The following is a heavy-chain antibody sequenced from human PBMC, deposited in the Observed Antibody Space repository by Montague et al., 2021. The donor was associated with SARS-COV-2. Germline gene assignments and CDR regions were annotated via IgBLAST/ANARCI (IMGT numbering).Heavy chain of an antibody. CDR3: ARDRFDFGAGRQGTIDF. D-gene: IGHD3-10*01. Sequence: SETLSLTCSVSGDSITNHYWSWIRQPAGKGLEWIGRMHFTGKTNFSPFFSSRLTMSADTSKNQFSLKLTSVTAADTAIYFCARDRFDFGAGRQGTIDFWGQGTQVTVSS. CDR2: MHFTGKT. CDR1: GDSITNHY. V-gene: IGHV4-4*07. J-gene: IGHJ4*02.